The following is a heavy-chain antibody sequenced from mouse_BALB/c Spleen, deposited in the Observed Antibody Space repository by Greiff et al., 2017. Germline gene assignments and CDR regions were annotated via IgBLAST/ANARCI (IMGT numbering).Heavy chain of an antibody. Sequence: EVMLVESGGDLVKPGGSLKLSCAASGFTFSSYGMSWVRQTPDKRLEWVATISSGGSYTDYPDSVKGRFTISRDNAKNTLYLQMSSLKSEDTAMYYCARQERSSYFDYWGQGTTLTVSS. CDR2: ISSGGSYT. J-gene: IGHJ2*01. CDR1: GFTFSSYG. D-gene: IGHD1-1*01. V-gene: IGHV5-6*02. CDR3: ARQERSSYFDY.